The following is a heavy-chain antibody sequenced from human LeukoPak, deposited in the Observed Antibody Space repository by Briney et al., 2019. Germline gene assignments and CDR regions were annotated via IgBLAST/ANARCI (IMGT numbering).Heavy chain of an antibody. D-gene: IGHD1-26*01. CDR1: GFTFSSYS. V-gene: IGHV3-21*01. J-gene: IGHJ4*02. Sequence: PGGSLRLSCAASGFTFSSYSMNWVRQAPGKGLEWVSSISSSSYIYYADSVKSRFTISRDNAKNSLYLQMNSLRAEDTAVYYCARAGGSYCFDYWGQGTLVTVSS. CDR3: ARAGGSYCFDY. CDR2: ISSSSYI.